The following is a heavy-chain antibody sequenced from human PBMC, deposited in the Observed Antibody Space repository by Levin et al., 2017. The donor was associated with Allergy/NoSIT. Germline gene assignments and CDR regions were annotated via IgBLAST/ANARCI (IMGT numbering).Heavy chain of an antibody. CDR1: GFSLSTSGVG. Sequence: SGPTLVKPTQTLTLTCTFSGFSLSTSGVGVGWIRQPPGKALEWLALIYWDDDKRYSPSLKSRLTITKDTSKNQVVLTMTNMDPVDTATYYCAHSRYSSSGYWVEAFDIWGQGTMVTVSS. CDR3: AHSRYSSSGYWVEAFDI. J-gene: IGHJ3*02. CDR2: IYWDDDK. V-gene: IGHV2-5*02. D-gene: IGHD6-13*01.